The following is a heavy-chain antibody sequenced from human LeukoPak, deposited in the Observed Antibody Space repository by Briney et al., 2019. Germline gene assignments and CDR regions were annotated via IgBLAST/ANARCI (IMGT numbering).Heavy chain of an antibody. CDR3: ARISPDYYDSSGYFVDY. J-gene: IGHJ4*02. V-gene: IGHV4-59*01. CDR1: GGSISSYY. Sequence: SETLSLTCTVSGGSISSYYWSWIPQPPGEGLEWIGYIYYSGSTNYNPSLKSRVTISVDTSKNQFSLKLSSVTAADTAVYYCARISPDYYDSSGYFVDYWGQGTLVTVSS. D-gene: IGHD3-22*01. CDR2: IYYSGST.